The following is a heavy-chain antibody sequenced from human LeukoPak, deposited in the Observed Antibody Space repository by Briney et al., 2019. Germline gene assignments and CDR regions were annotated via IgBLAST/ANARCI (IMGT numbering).Heavy chain of an antibody. Sequence: GASVKVSCKASGGTFSSYAISWVRQAPGQGLEWMGGIIPIFGTANYAQKFQGRVTITTDESTSTAYMELSSLRSEDTAVYYCARDRVVRYYYGSGSYAYFDYWGQGTLVTVSS. CDR2: IIPIFGTA. J-gene: IGHJ4*02. CDR3: ARDRVVRYYYGSGSYAYFDY. CDR1: GGTFSSYA. D-gene: IGHD3-10*01. V-gene: IGHV1-69*05.